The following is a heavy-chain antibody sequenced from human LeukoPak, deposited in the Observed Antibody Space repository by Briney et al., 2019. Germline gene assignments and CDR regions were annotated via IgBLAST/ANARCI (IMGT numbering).Heavy chain of an antibody. CDR2: IYYSGST. V-gene: IGHV4-31*03. J-gene: IGHJ6*02. D-gene: IGHD6-19*01. CDR1: GGSISSGGYY. Sequence: SRTLSLTCTVSGGSISSGGYYWSWIRQHPGKGLEWIGYIYYSGSTYYNPSLKSRVTISVDTSKNQFSLKLSSVTAADTAVYYCARGGPDSSGWYYYYYGMDVWGQGTTVTVSS. CDR3: ARGGPDSSGWYYYYYGMDV.